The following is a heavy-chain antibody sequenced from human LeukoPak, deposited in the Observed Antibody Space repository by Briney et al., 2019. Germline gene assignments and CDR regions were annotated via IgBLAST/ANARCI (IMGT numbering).Heavy chain of an antibody. Sequence: GGSLRLSCAASGFTFSSYWMHWVRQAPGKGLGWVSRINTDGRSTSYADSVKGRFTIPRDNAKTTLYLQMNSLRAEDTALYYCARDLGAYYDSSHNWFDPWGQGTLVTVSS. V-gene: IGHV3-74*01. J-gene: IGHJ5*02. CDR3: ARDLGAYYDSSHNWFDP. CDR1: GFTFSSYW. D-gene: IGHD3-22*01. CDR2: INTDGRST.